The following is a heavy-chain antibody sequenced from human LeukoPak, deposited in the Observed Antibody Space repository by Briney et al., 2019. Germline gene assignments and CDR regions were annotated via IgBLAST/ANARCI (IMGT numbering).Heavy chain of an antibody. CDR2: IYYSGST. V-gene: IGHV4-59*11. CDR1: GGSISSHY. Sequence: SETLSLTCTVSGGSISSHYWSWIRQPPGKGLEWIGYIYYSGSTNYNPSLKSRVTISADTSKNQFSLKLSSVTAADTAVYYCARVPYSNYYYYYMDVWGKGTTVTVSS. D-gene: IGHD4-11*01. CDR3: ARVPYSNYYYYYMDV. J-gene: IGHJ6*03.